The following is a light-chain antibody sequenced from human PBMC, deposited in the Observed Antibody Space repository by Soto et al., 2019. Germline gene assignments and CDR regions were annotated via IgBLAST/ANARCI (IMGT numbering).Light chain of an antibody. CDR3: QQTYGSLFT. V-gene: IGKV1-39*01. CDR1: QNIGTY. CDR2: GSS. J-gene: IGKJ2*01. Sequence: IEMTQSPSSLSASIGERVTITCRASQNIGTYLNWHQQRPVEAPKVLIFGSSKLLNGVPSRFSGSGSGPEFALTITSLQREDSATYYCQQTYGSLFTFAHGTQLEV.